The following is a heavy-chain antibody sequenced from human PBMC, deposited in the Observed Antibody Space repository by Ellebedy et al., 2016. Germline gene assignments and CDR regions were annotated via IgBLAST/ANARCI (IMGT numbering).Heavy chain of an antibody. CDR2: INPSGGST. Sequence: ASVKVSCXASGYTFTSYYMHWVRQAPGQGLEWMGIINPSGGSTSYAQKFQGRVTMTRDTSTSTVYMELSSLRSEDTAVYYCAARYSGQSWFDPWGQGTLVTVSS. V-gene: IGHV1-46*01. CDR1: GYTFTSYY. D-gene: IGHD5-12*01. J-gene: IGHJ5*02. CDR3: AARYSGQSWFDP.